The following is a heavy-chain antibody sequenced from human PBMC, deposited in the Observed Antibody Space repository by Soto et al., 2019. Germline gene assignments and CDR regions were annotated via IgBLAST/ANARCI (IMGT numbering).Heavy chain of an antibody. CDR3: ARRVPPPKGYFYYYGMDV. J-gene: IGHJ6*02. CDR1: GGSISSSSYY. Sequence: PSETLSLTCTVSGGSISSSSYYWGWIRQPPGKGLEWIGSIYYSGSTYYNPSLKSRVTISVDTSKNQFSLKLSSVTAADTAVYYCARRVPPPKGYFYYYGMDVWGQGTTVTVSS. CDR2: IYYSGST. V-gene: IGHV4-39*01. D-gene: IGHD3-22*01.